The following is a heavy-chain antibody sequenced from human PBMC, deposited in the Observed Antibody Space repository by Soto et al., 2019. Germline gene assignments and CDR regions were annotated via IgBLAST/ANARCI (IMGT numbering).Heavy chain of an antibody. D-gene: IGHD3-3*01. CDR3: ARVPIGPLEWLLTGNYYYGMDV. J-gene: IGHJ6*02. CDR2: IWYDGSNK. Sequence: GGSLRLSCSASGFTFSSYGMHWVRQAPGKGLEWVAVIWYDGSNKYYADSVKGRFTISRDNSKNTLYLQMNSLRAEDTAVYYCARVPIGPLEWLLTGNYYYGMDVWGQGTTVTVSS. V-gene: IGHV3-33*01. CDR1: GFTFSSYG.